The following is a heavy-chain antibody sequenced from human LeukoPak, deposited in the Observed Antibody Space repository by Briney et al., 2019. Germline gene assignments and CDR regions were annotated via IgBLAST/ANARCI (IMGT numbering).Heavy chain of an antibody. Sequence: GGSLRLSCAASGFTFSSYSMNWVRQAPGKGLEWVSSISSSSSYIYYADSVKGRFTIPRDNAKNSLYLQMNSLRAEDTAVYYCARHLVSYGDATDYYHGMYVCGQGTTVTVSS. J-gene: IGHJ6*01. V-gene: IGHV3-21*01. CDR1: GFTFSSYS. CDR2: ISSSSSYI. D-gene: IGHD4-17*01. CDR3: ARHLVSYGDATDYYHGMYV.